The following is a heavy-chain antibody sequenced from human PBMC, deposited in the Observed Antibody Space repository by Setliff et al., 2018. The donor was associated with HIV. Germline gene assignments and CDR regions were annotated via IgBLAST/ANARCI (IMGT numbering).Heavy chain of an antibody. CDR1: GFTFSSYS. CDR2: ISSGSVNI. CDR3: ARGSLRGVLALGMDV. Sequence: GGSLRLSCAASGFTFSSYSMNWVRQAPGKGLEWVSYISSGSVNIFYADSVKGRFTISRDNAKNSLYLQMNSLRAEDTAIYYCARGSLRGVLALGMDVWGQGTTVTVS. D-gene: IGHD3-10*01. J-gene: IGHJ6*02. V-gene: IGHV3-48*04.